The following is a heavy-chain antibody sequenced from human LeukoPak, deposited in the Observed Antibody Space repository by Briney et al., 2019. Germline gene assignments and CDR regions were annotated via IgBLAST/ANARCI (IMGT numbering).Heavy chain of an antibody. J-gene: IGHJ4*02. Sequence: ASVKVSCKASGYTFTGYYMHWMRQAPGQGPEWMGWINPNSGGTNYAQKFQGRVTMTRDTSISTAYMELSNLRSDDTAVYYCTRVLPYWNPPPYDYWGQGTLVTVSS. CDR1: GYTFTGYY. CDR2: INPNSGGT. D-gene: IGHD1-1*01. CDR3: TRVLPYWNPPPYDY. V-gene: IGHV1-2*02.